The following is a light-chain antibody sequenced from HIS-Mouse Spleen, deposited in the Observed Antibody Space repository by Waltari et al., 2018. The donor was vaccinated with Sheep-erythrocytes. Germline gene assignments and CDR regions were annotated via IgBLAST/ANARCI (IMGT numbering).Light chain of an antibody. CDR1: QSVSSN. CDR3: QQYNNWPPYT. J-gene: IGKJ2*01. CDR2: GAS. Sequence: EIVMTQSPATLSVSPGERATLSWRARQSVSSNLAWYQQKPGQAPRLLIYGASTRATGIPARFSGSGAGTEFTLTISSMQSEDFAVYYCQQYNNWPPYTFGQGTKLEIK. V-gene: IGKV3-15*01.